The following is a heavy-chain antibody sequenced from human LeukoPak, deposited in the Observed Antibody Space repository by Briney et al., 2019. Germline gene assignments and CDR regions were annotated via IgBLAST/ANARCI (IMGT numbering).Heavy chain of an antibody. CDR2: INHSGST. CDR3: ARVIGYSLDY. D-gene: IGHD5-18*01. J-gene: IGHJ4*02. CDR1: GGSFSGYY. V-gene: IGHV4-34*01. Sequence: SETLSLTCAVYGGSFSGYYRSWIRQPPGKGLEWIGEINHSGSTNYNPSLKSRVTISVDTSKNQFSLKLSSVTAADTAVYYCARVIGYSLDYWGQGTLVTVSS.